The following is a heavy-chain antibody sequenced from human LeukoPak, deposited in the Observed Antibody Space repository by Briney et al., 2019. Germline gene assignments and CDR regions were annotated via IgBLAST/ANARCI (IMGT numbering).Heavy chain of an antibody. J-gene: IGHJ4*02. V-gene: IGHV4-61*01. CDR1: GCSFSSVNYY. Sequence: PSETLSLTCTVSGCSFSSVNYYWTWIRQPPGKGLEWIVYIYYSGSTNYNPSLKSRVTISVDTSKNQFSLKLNAVHSADTAVYYCAGVSRRHLDYWGQGTLVTVSS. CDR3: AGVSRRHLDY. CDR2: IYYSGST.